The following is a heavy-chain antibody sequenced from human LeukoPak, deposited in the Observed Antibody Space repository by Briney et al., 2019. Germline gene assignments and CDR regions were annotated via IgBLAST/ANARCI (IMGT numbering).Heavy chain of an antibody. CDR2: MNPNSGNI. V-gene: IGHV1-8*01. J-gene: IGHJ5*02. Sequence: GASVKVSCKASGYTFTSYDINWVRQATGQGLEWMGWMNPNSGNIGYAQKFQGRVTMTRNTSISTAYMELSSLRSEDTAVYYCARGVPRLRGLQPNWFDPWGQGTLVTVSS. CDR1: GYTFTSYD. CDR3: ARGVPRLRGLQPNWFDP. D-gene: IGHD5-24*01.